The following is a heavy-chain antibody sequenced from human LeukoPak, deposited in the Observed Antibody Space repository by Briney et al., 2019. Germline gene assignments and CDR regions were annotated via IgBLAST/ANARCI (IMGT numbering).Heavy chain of an antibody. D-gene: IGHD3-10*01. V-gene: IGHV4-39*01. CDR1: GGSISSSSYY. J-gene: IGHJ5*02. CDR2: IYYSGST. Sequence: SETLSLTCTVSGGSISSSSYYWGWIRQPPGKGLEWIGSIYYSGSTYYNPSLKSRVTISVDTSKNQFSLKLSSVTAADTAVYYCARPITMVRGVIITKTTNWFDPWGQGTLVTVSS. CDR3: ARPITMVRGVIITKTTNWFDP.